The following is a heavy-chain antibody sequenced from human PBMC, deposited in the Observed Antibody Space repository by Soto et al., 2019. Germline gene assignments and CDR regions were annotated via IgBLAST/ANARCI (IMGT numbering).Heavy chain of an antibody. CDR2: IYNSGNT. CDR1: GGSISSYY. CDR3: GRRGRTRNGDWFDL. V-gene: IGHV4-59*04. Sequence: KPSETLSLTCTVSGGSISSYYWSWIRQPPGKGLEWIGNIYNSGNTYYNPSLKSPVTISIDTSKNQFSLSLRSVTAADTAVYFCGRRGRTRNGDWFDLWGQGILVTVSS. D-gene: IGHD2-8*01. J-gene: IGHJ5*02.